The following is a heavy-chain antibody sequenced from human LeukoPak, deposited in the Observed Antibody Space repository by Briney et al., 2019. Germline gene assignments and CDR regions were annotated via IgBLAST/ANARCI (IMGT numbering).Heavy chain of an antibody. CDR2: INHSGST. J-gene: IGHJ4*02. V-gene: IGHV4-34*01. CDR1: GGSFSGYY. D-gene: IGHD2-2*01. CDR3: ARVVVVPAAKGAPDY. Sequence: SETLSLTCAVYGGSFSGYYWSWIRQPPGKGLEWIGEINHSGSTNYNPSLKSRVTISVDTSKNQFSLKLSSVTAADTAVYYCARVVVVPAAKGAPDYWGQGTLVTVPS.